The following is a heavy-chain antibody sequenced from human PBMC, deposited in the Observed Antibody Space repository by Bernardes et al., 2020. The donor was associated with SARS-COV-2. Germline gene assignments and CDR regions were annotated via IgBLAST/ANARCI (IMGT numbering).Heavy chain of an antibody. CDR3: VRGPPWCGPDCSARFIH. Sequence: SETLSLTCSVSGDSMTSAGYYWNWIRLPAGKGLEWIGRGSTTTSGDTNYNPSLESRVTISMYTSRNQFSLKMVSVTAADTGIYYCVRGPPWCGPDCSARFIHWGRGTQVIVSS. V-gene: IGHV4-61*02. D-gene: IGHD2-8*01. CDR2: GSTTTSGDT. J-gene: IGHJ1*01. CDR1: GDSMTSAGYY.